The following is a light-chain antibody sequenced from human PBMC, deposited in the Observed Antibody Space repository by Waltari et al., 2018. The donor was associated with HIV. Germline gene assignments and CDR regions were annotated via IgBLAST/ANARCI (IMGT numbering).Light chain of an antibody. Sequence: EIVLTQSPATLSLSPGERATLSCRASQCVSSYLASYQQKPGQAPRLLIYDASNRATGIPARFSGSGSGTDFTLTISSLEPEDFAVYYCQQRSNWPPPIFTFGPGTKVDIK. CDR2: DAS. CDR1: QCVSSY. CDR3: QQRSNWPPPIFT. V-gene: IGKV3-11*01. J-gene: IGKJ3*01.